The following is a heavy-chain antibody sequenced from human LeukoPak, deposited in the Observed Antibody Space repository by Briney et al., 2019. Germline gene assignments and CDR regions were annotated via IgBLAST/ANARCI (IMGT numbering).Heavy chain of an antibody. CDR3: ARADTTHDAFDI. Sequence: PSETLSLTCTVSGGSISSSSYYWGWIRQPPGKGLEWIGSIYYSGSTYYNPSLKSRVTISVDTSKNQFSLKLSSVTAADTAVYYCARADTTHDAFDIWGQGTMVTVSS. J-gene: IGHJ3*02. V-gene: IGHV4-39*07. D-gene: IGHD1-1*01. CDR1: GGSISSSSYY. CDR2: IYYSGST.